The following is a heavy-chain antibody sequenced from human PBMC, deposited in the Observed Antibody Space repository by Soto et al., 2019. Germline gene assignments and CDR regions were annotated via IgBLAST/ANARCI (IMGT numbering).Heavy chain of an antibody. J-gene: IGHJ4*02. Sequence: QVQLAESGGGVVQPGRSLRLSCIGSGFRFSDYGMHWVRQAPGKGLEWVAMMSFDGTYKYSADSVKGRFIISRDNPKNALFLQMNSLRAEDTAVYYCAKDRRDGEYNSVYDFWGQGTLVTVSS. V-gene: IGHV3-30*18. D-gene: IGHD4-17*01. CDR3: AKDRRDGEYNSVYDF. CDR2: MSFDGTYK. CDR1: GFRFSDYG.